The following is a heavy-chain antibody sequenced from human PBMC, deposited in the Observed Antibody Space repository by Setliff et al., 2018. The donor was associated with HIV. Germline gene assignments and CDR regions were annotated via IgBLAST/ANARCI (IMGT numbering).Heavy chain of an antibody. Sequence: PSETLSLTCNVSGGSISSGIQYWGWVRQSPGKGLEWIGTISYSGNAYYNPSLKSRVTISVDTSKSQFSLNVKSMTAADTAIYYCARRGSSWYSHWFDPWGQGTLVT. CDR3: ARRGSSWYSHWFDP. D-gene: IGHD6-13*01. CDR1: GGSISSGIQY. CDR2: ISYSGNA. V-gene: IGHV4-39*01. J-gene: IGHJ5*02.